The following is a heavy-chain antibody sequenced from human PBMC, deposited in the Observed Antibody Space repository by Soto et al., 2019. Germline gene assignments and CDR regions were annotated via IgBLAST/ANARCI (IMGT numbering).Heavy chain of an antibody. D-gene: IGHD6-13*01. Sequence: PSETLSLTCTVSGGSISSSSYYWGWIRQPPGKGLEWIGSIYYSGSTYYNPSLKSRVTISVDTSKNQFSLKLSSVTAADTAVYYCANGYSSRWYYYGMDVWGQGPTVTVSS. CDR3: ANGYSSRWYYYGMDV. CDR1: GGSISSSSYY. J-gene: IGHJ6*02. V-gene: IGHV4-39*01. CDR2: IYYSGST.